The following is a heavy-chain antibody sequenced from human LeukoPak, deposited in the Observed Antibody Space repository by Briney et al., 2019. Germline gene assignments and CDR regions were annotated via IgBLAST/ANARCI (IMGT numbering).Heavy chain of an antibody. D-gene: IGHD2-8*02. Sequence: PSETLSLTCTVSGGSISSGSYYWSWIRQPAGKGLEWIGRIYTSGSTNYNPSLKSRVTISVDTSKNQFSLKLSSVTAADTAVYYCARVSGSLGGTALAFDPWGQGTLVTVSS. V-gene: IGHV4-61*02. CDR1: GGSISSGSYY. CDR2: IYTSGST. CDR3: ARVSGSLGGTALAFDP. J-gene: IGHJ5*02.